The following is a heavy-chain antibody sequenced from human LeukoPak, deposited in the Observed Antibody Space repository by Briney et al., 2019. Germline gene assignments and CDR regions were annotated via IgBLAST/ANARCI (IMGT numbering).Heavy chain of an antibody. CDR2: ISYDGSNK. CDR1: GFTFSSYP. Sequence: GGSLRLSCAACGFTFSSYPMSWVRQAPGKGLECGAVISYDGSNKYYADSVKGRFTISRDNSKNTLYLQMNSLRAEDTAVYYCAKDLKAVAGIMDYWGQGTLVTVSS. J-gene: IGHJ4*02. D-gene: IGHD6-19*01. V-gene: IGHV3-30*18. CDR3: AKDLKAVAGIMDY.